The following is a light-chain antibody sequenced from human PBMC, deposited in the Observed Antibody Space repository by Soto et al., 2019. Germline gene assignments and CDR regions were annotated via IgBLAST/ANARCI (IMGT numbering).Light chain of an antibody. J-gene: IGKJ1*01. V-gene: IGKV1-6*01. CDR2: AAS. Sequence: AIQLTQSPSSLSASVGDRVTITCRASQGIRSALGWYQQKPGKVPKLLIYAASTLQSGVPSRFSGSGSGTDFTLTISSLQPEDFATYYCQQYDSFSVTFGQGTKVDIK. CDR1: QGIRSA. CDR3: QQYDSFSVT.